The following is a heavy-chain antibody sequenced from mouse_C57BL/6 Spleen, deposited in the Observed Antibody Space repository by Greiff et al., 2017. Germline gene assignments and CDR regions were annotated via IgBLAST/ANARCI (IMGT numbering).Heavy chain of an antibody. V-gene: IGHV2-2*01. CDR2: IWSGGST. Sequence: VQLQQSGPGLVQPSQSLSITCTASGFSLTSYGVHWVRQSPGQGLEWLGVIWSGGSTAYNAAFISRLNISKDKSKSQVFFKMNSLQADDTAIYYCAKYDGYLCYAMDYWGQGTSVTVSS. D-gene: IGHD2-3*01. CDR3: AKYDGYLCYAMDY. J-gene: IGHJ4*01. CDR1: GFSLTSYG.